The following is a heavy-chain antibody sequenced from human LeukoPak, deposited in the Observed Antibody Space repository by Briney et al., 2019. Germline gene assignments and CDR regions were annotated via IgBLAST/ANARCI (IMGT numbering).Heavy chain of an antibody. Sequence: GGSLRLSCAASGFTFSSYAMSWVRQAPGKGLEWVSAISGSGGSTYYADSVKGRFTISRDNAKNSLYLQMNSLRAEDTAVYYCARGTGPSGYWGQGTLVTVSS. J-gene: IGHJ4*02. CDR2: ISGSGGST. CDR1: GFTFSSYA. D-gene: IGHD6-19*01. CDR3: ARGTGPSGY. V-gene: IGHV3-23*01.